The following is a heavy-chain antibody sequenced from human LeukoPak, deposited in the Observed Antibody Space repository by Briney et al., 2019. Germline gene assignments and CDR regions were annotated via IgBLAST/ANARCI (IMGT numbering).Heavy chain of an antibody. Sequence: SETLSLTCTVSGGSISTHYWSWIRQPAGKGLEWIGRLYTSGSTHYNPSLKSRLTMSADTSTNQFSLKLRSVTAADTAVYYCARDRVESSGYYYYYGMDVWGQGTTVTVSS. D-gene: IGHD3-22*01. J-gene: IGHJ6*02. V-gene: IGHV4-4*07. CDR1: GGSISTHY. CDR2: LYTSGST. CDR3: ARDRVESSGYYYYYGMDV.